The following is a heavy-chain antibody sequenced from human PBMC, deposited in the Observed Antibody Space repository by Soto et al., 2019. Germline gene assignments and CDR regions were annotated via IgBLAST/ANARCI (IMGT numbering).Heavy chain of an antibody. CDR2: IIPVVGKT. CDR3: ARGLLYATTYFDY. D-gene: IGHD2-8*01. CDR1: GDTFTTNS. J-gene: IGHJ4*02. Sequence: QVQLVQSGAEVKKPGSSVKVSCKASGDTFTTNSLNWVRQAPGQGLEWMGGIIPVVGKTKYAQKYQDRVTITGDKSTNTAYMELSSLRSDDTAVYYCARGLLYATTYFDYWGQGTPVTVSS. V-gene: IGHV1-69*06.